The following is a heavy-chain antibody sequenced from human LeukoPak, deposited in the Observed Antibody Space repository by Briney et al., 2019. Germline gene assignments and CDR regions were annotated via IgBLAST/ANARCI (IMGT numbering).Heavy chain of an antibody. CDR3: ARAPPNLGHCSSTSCRKKKGNYYYYGMDV. J-gene: IGHJ6*02. CDR2: MNPNSGNT. D-gene: IGHD2-2*01. Sequence: ALVKVSCKASGYTFTSYDINWVRQATGQGLEWMGWMNPNSGNTGYAQKFQGRVTMTRNTSISTAYMELSSLRSEDTAVYYCARAPPNLGHCSSTSCRKKKGNYYYYGMDVWGQGTTVTVSS. CDR1: GYTFTSYD. V-gene: IGHV1-8*01.